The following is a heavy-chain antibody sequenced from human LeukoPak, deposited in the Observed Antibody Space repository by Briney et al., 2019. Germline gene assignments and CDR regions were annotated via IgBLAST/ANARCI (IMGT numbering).Heavy chain of an antibody. CDR1: GGIFSNCA. J-gene: IGHJ4*02. V-gene: IGHV1-69*05. Sequence: ASVKVSCKASGGIFSNCAVSWARQAPGQGLEWMGGIIPMFDTAYYAQKFQGRVTITTDESTSTAYMELSSLKSEDTAVYYCASGRYDHFWSGYYPRFDCWGQGTLGTVSS. D-gene: IGHD3-3*01. CDR3: ASGRYDHFWSGYYPRFDC. CDR2: IIPMFDTA.